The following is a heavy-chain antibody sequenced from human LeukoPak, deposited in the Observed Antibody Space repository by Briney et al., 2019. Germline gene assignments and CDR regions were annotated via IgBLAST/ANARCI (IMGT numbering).Heavy chain of an antibody. CDR2: ISSSGSTI. CDR1: GFTFSSYE. CDR3: ARAGLNYYGSGSYYNRPDY. D-gene: IGHD3-10*01. J-gene: IGHJ4*02. V-gene: IGHV3-48*03. Sequence: GSLRLSCAASGFTFSSYEMNWVRQAPGKGLEWVSYISSSGSTIYYADSVKGRFTISRDNAKNSLYLQMNSLRAEDTAVYYCARAGLNYYGSGSYYNRPDYWGQGTLVTVSS.